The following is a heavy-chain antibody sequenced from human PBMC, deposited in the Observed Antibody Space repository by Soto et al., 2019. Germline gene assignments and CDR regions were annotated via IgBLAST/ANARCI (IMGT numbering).Heavy chain of an antibody. CDR1: GYTFTDYY. CDR3: ARDQSPSSGWPGMDV. D-gene: IGHD6-19*01. Sequence: ASEKVSCKASGYTFTDYYMHWVRQAPGQGLEWMGWINPNSGGTNYAQKFQGRVTMTRDTSISTAYMELNRLRSDDTAVYHCARDQSPSSGWPGMDVWGQGTTVTVSS. V-gene: IGHV1-2*02. CDR2: INPNSGGT. J-gene: IGHJ6*02.